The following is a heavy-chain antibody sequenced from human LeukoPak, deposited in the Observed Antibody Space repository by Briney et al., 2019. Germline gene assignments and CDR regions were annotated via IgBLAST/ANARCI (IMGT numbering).Heavy chain of an antibody. CDR1: GGSVSSGSYY. V-gene: IGHV4-61*01. CDR2: IYYSGST. D-gene: IGHD3-10*01. Sequence: SETLSLTCTVSGGSVSSGSYYWSWIRQPPGKGLERFGYIYYSGSTNYTPSPKSRVTISVDTSKNQFSLKLSSVAAADTAVYYCARDRDLFGGGWFGPWGQGTLVTVSS. CDR3: ARDRDLFGGGWFGP. J-gene: IGHJ5*02.